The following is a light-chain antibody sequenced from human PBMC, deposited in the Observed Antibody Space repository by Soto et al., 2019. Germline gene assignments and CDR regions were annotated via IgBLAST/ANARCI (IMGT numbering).Light chain of an antibody. V-gene: IGKV3D-15*01. Sequence: EIVMTQSPATLSVSPGERATLSCRASQSVSSNLAWYQQKPGQAPRLLIFDASTRATGIPDRFTGSGSGTDFTLTISRLEPEDFAVYYCQFYGDPSKTFGQGTKVDIK. CDR1: QSVSSN. CDR2: DAS. CDR3: QFYGDPSKT. J-gene: IGKJ1*01.